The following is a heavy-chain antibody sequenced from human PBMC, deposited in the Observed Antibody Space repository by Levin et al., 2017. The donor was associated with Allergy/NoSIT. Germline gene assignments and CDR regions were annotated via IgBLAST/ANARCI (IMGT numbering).Heavy chain of an antibody. V-gene: IGHV1-2*06. Sequence: GLEWMGRSNPHSGGTNYAQKFRDRVTMTRDAAGSTAYMELRRLTSDDTAMYYCATTVVPNFYYYYVDVWGEGTTVTVSS. CDR2: SNPHSGGT. D-gene: IGHD1-26*01. CDR3: ATTVVPNFYYYYVDV. J-gene: IGHJ6*03.